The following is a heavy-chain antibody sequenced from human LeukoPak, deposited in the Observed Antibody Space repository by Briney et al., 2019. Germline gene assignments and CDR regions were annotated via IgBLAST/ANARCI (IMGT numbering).Heavy chain of an antibody. Sequence: PGGSLRLSCAASGFTFSSYSMNWVRQAPGKGLEWVSSISSSSSDIYYADSVKGRFTISRDNAKHSLYLQMNSLRAEDTAVYYCARENYGDYVEAFDIWGQGTMVTVSS. V-gene: IGHV3-21*01. CDR2: ISSSSSDI. CDR1: GFTFSSYS. CDR3: ARENYGDYVEAFDI. D-gene: IGHD4-17*01. J-gene: IGHJ3*02.